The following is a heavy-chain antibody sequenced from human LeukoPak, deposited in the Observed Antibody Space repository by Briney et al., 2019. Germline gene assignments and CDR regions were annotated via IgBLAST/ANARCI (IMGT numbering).Heavy chain of an antibody. CDR1: GGSISSSSYY. CDR3: ARGASGWYGLNWFDP. Sequence: SETLSLTCTVSGGSISSSSYYWGWIRQPPGKGLEWIGSIYYSGSTYYNPSLKSRVTISVDTSKNQFSLKLSSVTAADTAVYYCARGASGWYGLNWFDPWGQGTLVTVSS. D-gene: IGHD6-19*01. V-gene: IGHV4-39*07. CDR2: IYYSGST. J-gene: IGHJ5*02.